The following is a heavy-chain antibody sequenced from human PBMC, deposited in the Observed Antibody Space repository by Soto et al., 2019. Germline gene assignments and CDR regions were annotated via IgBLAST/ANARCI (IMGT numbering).Heavy chain of an antibody. CDR3: ARDKGYCSGGSCYPADFDY. J-gene: IGHJ4*02. CDR1: GYTFTSYA. CDR2: INAGNGNT. Sequence: ASVKVPCKASGYTFTSYAMHWVRQAPGQRLEWMGWINAGNGNTKYSQKFQGRVTITRDTSASTAYMELSSLRSEDTAVYYCARDKGYCSGGSCYPADFDYWGQGTLVTVSS. D-gene: IGHD2-15*01. V-gene: IGHV1-3*01.